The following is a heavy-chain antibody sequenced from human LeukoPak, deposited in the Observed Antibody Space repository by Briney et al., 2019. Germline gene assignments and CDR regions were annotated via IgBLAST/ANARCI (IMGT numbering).Heavy chain of an antibody. D-gene: IGHD6-19*01. J-gene: IGHJ5*02. Sequence: GSLRLSCAASKFTFSSYWMSWVRQAPGKGLEWVANIKQDGSVQFYMDSLKGRFSVSRDNAKNSLYLQMSGLRVEDTAVYYCTRLQIAVAGPNWFDPWGQGTLVTVSS. V-gene: IGHV3-7*01. CDR2: IKQDGSVQ. CDR1: KFTFSSYW. CDR3: TRLQIAVAGPNWFDP.